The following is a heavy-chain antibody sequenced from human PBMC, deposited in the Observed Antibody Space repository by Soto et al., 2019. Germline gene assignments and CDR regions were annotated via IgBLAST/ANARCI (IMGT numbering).Heavy chain of an antibody. CDR1: GGTFSSSA. CDR2: IIPIFRAA. Sequence: QVQLVQSGAEVKKPGSSVKVSCKASGGTFSSSAISWVRQAPGQGLEWMGGIIPIFRAADYAQRFQGRVTITADESTSTAYMELSSLRSEDTAVYYCARGAWVLTELHNYYYGMDVWGQGTTVTVSS. CDR3: ARGAWVLTELHNYYYGMDV. D-gene: IGHD1-1*01. V-gene: IGHV1-69*12. J-gene: IGHJ6*02.